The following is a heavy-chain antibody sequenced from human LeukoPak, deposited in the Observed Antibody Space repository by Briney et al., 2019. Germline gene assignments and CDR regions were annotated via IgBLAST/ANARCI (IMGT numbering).Heavy chain of an antibody. CDR3: TKGLSSPFYYFDY. Sequence: GGSLRLSCTASGFTFSSYSMRWVRKAPGKGLEWVSSISDNGGATFYADSVKGRFTISRDNSKDTLYLQMNSLRDEDTAIYYCTKGLSSPFYYFDYWGQGTLVTVSS. CDR1: GFTFSSYS. V-gene: IGHV3-23*01. CDR2: ISDNGGAT. J-gene: IGHJ4*02. D-gene: IGHD3-16*02.